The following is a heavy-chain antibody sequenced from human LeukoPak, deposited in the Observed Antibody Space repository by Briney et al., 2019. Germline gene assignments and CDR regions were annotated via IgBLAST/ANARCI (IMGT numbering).Heavy chain of an antibody. CDR3: ARGEGQQLVY. D-gene: IGHD6-13*01. Sequence: PGGSLRLSCAASGLTFSDYSMNWVRQAPGKGLEWISYVGISSGNTKYADSVKGRFTISRDNAKNSLYLQMNSLRAEDTAVYYCARGEGQQLVYWGQATLVTVPS. CDR2: VGISSGNT. CDR1: GLTFSDYS. J-gene: IGHJ4*02. V-gene: IGHV3-48*04.